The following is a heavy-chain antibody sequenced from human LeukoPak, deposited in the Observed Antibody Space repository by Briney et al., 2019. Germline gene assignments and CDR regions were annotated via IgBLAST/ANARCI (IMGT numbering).Heavy chain of an antibody. J-gene: IGHJ4*02. CDR3: ATVLGL. V-gene: IGHV3-74*01. CDR1: GSTVTSNW. D-gene: IGHD3-16*01. Sequence: PGGSMRLSSAASGSTVTSNWIHWIRQAPGKGLVWVSRIDDAGSGTSYAESVKGRFTISRDTAKNPVYLQMNSPTVDDRAVYYWATVLGLWGQGTLVTVSS. CDR2: IDDAGSGT.